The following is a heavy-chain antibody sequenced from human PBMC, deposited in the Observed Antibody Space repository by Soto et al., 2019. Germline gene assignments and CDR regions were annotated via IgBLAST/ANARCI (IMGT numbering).Heavy chain of an antibody. V-gene: IGHV1-18*01. CDR3: ARANTWVTGRVGTH. J-gene: IGHJ4*02. Sequence: QLHLEQSRIEMKEPGTSLKISCATSGYSFTNYGISWVRQAPGQGLAWMGWISGYNGNTKYAQSFHDRVVMTADKFTSTGYLEMRNLRSNDTAVYYCARANTWVTGRVGTHWGQGTKVTVSS. CDR1: GYSFTNYG. CDR2: ISGYNGNT. D-gene: IGHD1-1*01.